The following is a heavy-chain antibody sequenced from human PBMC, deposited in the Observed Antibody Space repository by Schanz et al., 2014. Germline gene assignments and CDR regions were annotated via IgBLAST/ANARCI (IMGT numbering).Heavy chain of an antibody. CDR2: ISSSSSYI. CDR3: AKEKEEVAADGSCFDY. D-gene: IGHD6-13*01. Sequence: EVQLVESGGGLVQPGGSLRLSCAASGFIFSNSWMSWVRQAPGKGLEWVSSISSSSSYISYADSVKGRFTISRDNAKNSLYLQMNSLRAEDTAVYYCAKEKEEVAADGSCFDYWGQGTLXTVS. V-gene: IGHV3-21*01. J-gene: IGHJ4*02. CDR1: GFIFSNSW.